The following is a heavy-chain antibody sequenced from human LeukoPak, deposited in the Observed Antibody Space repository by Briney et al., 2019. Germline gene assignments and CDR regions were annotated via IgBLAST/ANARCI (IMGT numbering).Heavy chain of an antibody. J-gene: IGHJ4*02. CDR1: GFTFTRYI. V-gene: IGHV3-30*04. CDR3: VRDNYGGILDF. D-gene: IGHD2-21*01. CDR2: VLYDGSNK. Sequence: PGGSLRLSCAASGFTFTRYIMHWVRQAPGKGLEWVAVVLYDGSNKYYADSVKGRFTLSRDNSKNTLSLQMNTLRADDTAVYYCVRDNYGGILDFWGQGTLVTVSS.